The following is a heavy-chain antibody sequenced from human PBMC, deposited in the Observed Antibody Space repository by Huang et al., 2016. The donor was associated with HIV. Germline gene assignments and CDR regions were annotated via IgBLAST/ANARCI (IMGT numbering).Heavy chain of an antibody. CDR1: GFTFGDYT. V-gene: IGHV3-49*03. Sequence: DVQLVESGGTLVQPGRSRRLSCATSGFTFGDYTMAGLRQGAGKGLEWVGLIRNKTYGGAAEYAASVKGRFIISRDDSENIVYLQLSSLQSEDTGLYYCTRGRTRGAYFNYWGQGTLVTVSS. J-gene: IGHJ4*02. CDR3: TRGRTRGAYFNY. CDR2: IRNKTYGGAA. D-gene: IGHD1-7*01.